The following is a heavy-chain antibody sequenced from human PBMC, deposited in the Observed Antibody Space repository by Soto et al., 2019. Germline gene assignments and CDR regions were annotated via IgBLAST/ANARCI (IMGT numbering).Heavy chain of an antibody. CDR1: GDSVSSNSAA. J-gene: IGHJ5*02. CDR3: ARTRYSSGWYITWFDP. D-gene: IGHD6-19*01. CDR2: TYYRSKWYN. V-gene: IGHV6-1*01. Sequence: SQTLSLTCAISGDSVSSNSAAWNWIRQSPSRGLEWLGRTYYRSKWYNDYAVSVKSRITINPDISKNQFSLQLNSVTPEDTAVYYCARTRYSSGWYITWFDPWGQGTLVTVSS.